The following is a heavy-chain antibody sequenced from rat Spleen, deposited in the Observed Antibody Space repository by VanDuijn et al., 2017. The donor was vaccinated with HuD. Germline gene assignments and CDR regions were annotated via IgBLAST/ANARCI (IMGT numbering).Heavy chain of an antibody. V-gene: IGHV5-25*01. D-gene: IGHD1-5*01. Sequence: EVQLVESGGGLVQPGRSMKLSCAASGFTFSNYYIAWVRQAPTKGLEWVASISTGGGNTYYRDSVRARFTISSDDGESTLYLQMNSLRSEDTATYYCVRLYNNHGYWYFDFWGPGTMVTVSS. J-gene: IGHJ1*01. CDR1: GFTFSNYY. CDR2: ISTGGGNT. CDR3: VRLYNNHGYWYFDF.